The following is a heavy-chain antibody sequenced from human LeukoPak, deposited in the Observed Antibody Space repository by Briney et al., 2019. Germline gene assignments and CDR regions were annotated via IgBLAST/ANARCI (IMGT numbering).Heavy chain of an antibody. D-gene: IGHD2-15*01. J-gene: IGHJ4*02. Sequence: PGGSLRLSCAASGFTVSSNYMSWVRQAPGKGLEWVSYISSSGSTIYYADSVKGRFTISRDNAKNSLYLQMNSLRAEDTAVYYCARDPVVVAATTPKVREMKDINWGQGTLVTVSS. CDR2: ISSSGSTI. V-gene: IGHV3-11*01. CDR3: ARDPVVVAATTPKVREMKDIN. CDR1: GFTVSSNY.